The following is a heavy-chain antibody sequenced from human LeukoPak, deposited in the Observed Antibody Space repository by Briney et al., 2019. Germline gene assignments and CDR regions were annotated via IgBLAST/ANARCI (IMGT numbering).Heavy chain of an antibody. CDR2: ISGSGANT. CDR3: AKERAGYTNPYYFDY. CDR1: GLTFTTYA. V-gene: IGHV3-23*01. Sequence: PGGSLRFSGEASGLTFTTYAISGFAKAPGKGLKWVSTISGSGANTYYADSVRGRFTISRDNSKNTLYLHMNSLRAEDTAVYYCAKERAGYTNPYYFDYWGQGTLVTVSS. J-gene: IGHJ4*02. D-gene: IGHD3-16*02.